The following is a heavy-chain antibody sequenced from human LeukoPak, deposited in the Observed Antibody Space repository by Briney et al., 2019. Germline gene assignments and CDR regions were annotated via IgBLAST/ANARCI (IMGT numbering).Heavy chain of an antibody. D-gene: IGHD3-22*01. J-gene: IGHJ1*01. CDR3: ATYSSLNRREFQF. CDR1: GFTFSNYW. CDR2: IKTDGSEK. Sequence: GGSLRLSCEGSGFTFSNYWMGWVRRAPGKGLQWVANIKTDGSEKYYVDSVKGRFTISRDNAKNSLYLQMNSLRAEDTAVYYCATYSSLNRREFQFWGQGTLLTVSS. V-gene: IGHV3-7*01.